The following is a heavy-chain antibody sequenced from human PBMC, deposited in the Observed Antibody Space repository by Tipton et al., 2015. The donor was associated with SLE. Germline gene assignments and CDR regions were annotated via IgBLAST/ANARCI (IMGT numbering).Heavy chain of an antibody. CDR1: GGSISSYY. CDR3: ARRGDYSSSWYVAFYYYMDV. J-gene: IGHJ6*03. Sequence: TLSLTCTVSGGSISSYYWSWIRQPPGKGLEWIGYIYYSGSTNYNPSLKSRVTLSVDTSKNQFSLKLSSVTAADTAVYYCARRGDYSSSWYVAFYYYMDVWGKGITVTVS. D-gene: IGHD6-13*01. V-gene: IGHV4-59*12. CDR2: IYYSGST.